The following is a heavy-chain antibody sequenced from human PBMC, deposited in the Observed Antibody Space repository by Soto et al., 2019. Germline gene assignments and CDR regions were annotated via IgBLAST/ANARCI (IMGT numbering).Heavy chain of an antibody. Sequence: GGAMGLSCAASGLTFCSYSMNWVRKAPGKGLEWVSSISSSSSYIYYADSVKGRFTISRDNAKNSLYLQMNSLRAEDTAVYYCTLTTVVTPPWFDPWGQGTLVTVSS. CDR2: ISSSSSYI. D-gene: IGHD4-17*01. J-gene: IGHJ5*02. V-gene: IGHV3-21*01. CDR3: TLTTVVTPPWFDP. CDR1: GLTFCSYS.